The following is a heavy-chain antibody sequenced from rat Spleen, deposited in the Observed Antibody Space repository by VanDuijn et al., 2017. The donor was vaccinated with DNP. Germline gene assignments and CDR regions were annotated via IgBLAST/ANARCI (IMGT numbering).Heavy chain of an antibody. CDR2: IQSGGNT. CDR1: GFSLPNYH. J-gene: IGHJ4*01. CDR3: SRVGNSYYGMDA. Sequence: QVQLKESGPDLVQPSQTLSLTCTVSGFSLPNYHVHWVRQPPGKGLEWMGRIQSGGNTDYNSALKSRLSISRDTSKNQVFLKMNGLQTGDTGTYYCSRVGNSYYGMDAWGQGTSVTVSS. D-gene: IGHD1-10*01. V-gene: IGHV2-27*01.